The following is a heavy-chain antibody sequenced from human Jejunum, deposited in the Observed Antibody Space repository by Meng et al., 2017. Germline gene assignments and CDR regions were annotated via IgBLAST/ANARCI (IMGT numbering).Heavy chain of an antibody. V-gene: IGHV4-39*01. CDR2: ISYSGST. CDR1: GGSISGSYDY. Sequence: QLQLQESGAGLVKASETLSLICTVSGGSISGSYDYWGWIRQPPGKGLDWTGTISYSGSTYYNPSLTSRVTISMDTSKNQFSLKLSSVTAADTAVYYCARHFSGSGTWFFDSWGQGALVTVSS. D-gene: IGHD3-10*01. J-gene: IGHJ4*02. CDR3: ARHFSGSGTWFFDS.